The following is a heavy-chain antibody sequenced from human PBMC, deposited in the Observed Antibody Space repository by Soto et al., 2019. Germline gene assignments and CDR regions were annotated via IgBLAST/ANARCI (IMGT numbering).Heavy chain of an antibody. V-gene: IGHV1-3*01. D-gene: IGHD3-10*01. J-gene: IGHJ5*02. CDR1: GYTFTSYA. CDR3: ARGVGSGSYYNQYNWYDP. Sequence: ASVKVSCKASGYTFTSYAMHWVRQAPGQRLEWMGWINAGNGNTKYSQKFQGRVTITRDTSASTAYMELSSLRSEDTAVYYCARGVGSGSYYNQYNWYDPWGQGTLVTVSS. CDR2: INAGNGNT.